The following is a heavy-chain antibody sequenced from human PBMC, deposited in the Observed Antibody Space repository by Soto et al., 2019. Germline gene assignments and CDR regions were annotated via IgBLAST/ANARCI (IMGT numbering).Heavy chain of an antibody. CDR3: ARDQDVSNYLGMDV. CDR1: GGTFSSYA. CDR2: IIPIFGTA. D-gene: IGHD3-22*01. J-gene: IGHJ6*04. Sequence: QVQLLQSGAEVKKPGPSVKVSCKASGGTFSSYAITWVRQAPGQGLEWVGGIIPIFGTANYAQQVQGRVTTTADESTGTPYTALGSLISEETAVYYCARDQDVSNYLGMDVWGEGTTVTVAS. V-gene: IGHV1-69*12.